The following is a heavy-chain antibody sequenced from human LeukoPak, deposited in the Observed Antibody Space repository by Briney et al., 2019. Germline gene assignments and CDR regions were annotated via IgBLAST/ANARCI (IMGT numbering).Heavy chain of an antibody. CDR1: GFTFSSYA. CDR2: ISSNGGST. Sequence: GGSLRLSCAAPGFTFSSYAMHWVRQAPGKGLEYVSAISSNGGSTYYANSVKGRFTISRDNSKNTLYLQMGSLRAEDMAVYYCAREMDPIAARPDLQSDDYYYGMDVWGQGTTVTVSS. CDR3: AREMDPIAARPDLQSDDYYYGMDV. J-gene: IGHJ6*02. V-gene: IGHV3-64*01. D-gene: IGHD6-6*01.